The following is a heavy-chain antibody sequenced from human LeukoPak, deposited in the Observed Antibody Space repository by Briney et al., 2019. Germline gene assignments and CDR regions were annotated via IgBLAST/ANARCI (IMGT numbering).Heavy chain of an antibody. CDR2: IRSKAYGGTT. CDR3: TRVIAAAGTGEVDY. CDR1: GFTFGDYA. V-gene: IGHV3-49*03. D-gene: IGHD6-13*01. Sequence: GGSLRLSCTASGFTFGDYAMSWFRQAPGKGLEWVGFIRSKAYGGTTEYAESVKGRFTISRDDSKSIAYLQMNSLKTEDTAVYYCTRVIAAAGTGEVDYWGQGTLVTVSS. J-gene: IGHJ4*02.